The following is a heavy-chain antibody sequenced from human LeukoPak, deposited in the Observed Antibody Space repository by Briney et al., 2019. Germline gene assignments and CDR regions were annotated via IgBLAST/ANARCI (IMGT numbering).Heavy chain of an antibody. CDR1: GFTVSSNY. D-gene: IGHD3-22*01. J-gene: IGHJ4*02. CDR2: ISGSGGST. CDR3: AKGRSGYYYPFDY. Sequence: GGSLRLSCAASGFTVSSNYMSWVRQAPGEGLEWVSAISGSGGSTYYADSVKGRFTISRDNSKNTLYLQMNSLRAEDTAVYYCAKGRSGYYYPFDYWGQGTLVTVSS. V-gene: IGHV3-23*01.